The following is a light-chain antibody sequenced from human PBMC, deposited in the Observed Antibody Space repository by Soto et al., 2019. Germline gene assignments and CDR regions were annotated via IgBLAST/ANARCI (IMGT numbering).Light chain of an antibody. J-gene: IGKJ2*01. CDR3: QQYGNFPYT. Sequence: IMMTQSPATLSVSPGERATLSCRASQSVKSNLAWYQQKPGQAPRLLIYGASTRATDIPARFSGSGSGTEFTLTISNLQSEDFAVYYCQQYGNFPYTFGQGTKLEIK. CDR2: GAS. CDR1: QSVKSN. V-gene: IGKV3-15*01.